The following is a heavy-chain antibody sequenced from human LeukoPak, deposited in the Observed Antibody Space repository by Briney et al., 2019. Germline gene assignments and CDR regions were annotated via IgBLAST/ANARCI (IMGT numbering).Heavy chain of an antibody. D-gene: IGHD4-17*01. CDR2: IYNSGST. CDR3: ARGGLTTTANLD. V-gene: IGHV4-39*07. J-gene: IGHJ4*02. CDR1: GGSISRSTYY. Sequence: SETLSLTCTVSGGSISRSTYYWGWIRQPPGKGLEWIGSIYNSGSTYYNPSLKSRVTISVDTSKNHFSLKLSSVTAADTAVYYCARGGLTTTANLDWGQGTLVTVSS.